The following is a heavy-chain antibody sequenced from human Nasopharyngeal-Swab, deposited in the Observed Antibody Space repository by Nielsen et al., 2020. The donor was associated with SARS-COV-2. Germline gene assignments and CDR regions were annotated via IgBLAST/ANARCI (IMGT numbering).Heavy chain of an antibody. J-gene: IGHJ6*02. Sequence: GESLKISCAASGFTFSDYWMSWVRQAPGKGLEWVANIKQDGSEKYYVDSVKGRFTISRDNAKKSLYLQMNSLRAEDTAVYYCARRQHGDYYYYYGMDVWGQGTTVTVSS. CDR3: ARRQHGDYYYYYGMDV. D-gene: IGHD4-17*01. CDR2: IKQDGSEK. V-gene: IGHV3-7*03. CDR1: GFTFSDYW.